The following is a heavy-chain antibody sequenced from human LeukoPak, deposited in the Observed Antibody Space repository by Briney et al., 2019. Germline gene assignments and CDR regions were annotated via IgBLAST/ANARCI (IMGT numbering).Heavy chain of an antibody. J-gene: IGHJ4*02. D-gene: IGHD5-18*01. CDR1: GGTFSSYA. CDR2: IIPILGIA. V-gene: IGHV1-69*04. CDR3: ARLIHNTGDTAMVKNDY. Sequence: GASVEVSCKASGGTFSSYAISWVRQAPGQGLEWMGRIIPILGIANYAQKFQGRVTITADKSTSTAYMELSSLRSEDTAVYYCARLIHNTGDTAMVKNDYWGQGTLVTVSS.